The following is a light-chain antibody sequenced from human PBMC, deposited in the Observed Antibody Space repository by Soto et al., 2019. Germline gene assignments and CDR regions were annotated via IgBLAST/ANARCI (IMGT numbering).Light chain of an antibody. V-gene: IGKV3-15*01. Sequence: EIVMTQSPATLSVSPGERATLSCRASQSVSSNLAWYQQKPGQAPRLLIRGASTRATGIPARFSGSGSGTEFTLTISSLQSEDVGTYYCQQYDTWPPYSFGQGTKVDIK. J-gene: IGKJ2*03. CDR3: QQYDTWPPYS. CDR1: QSVSSN. CDR2: GAS.